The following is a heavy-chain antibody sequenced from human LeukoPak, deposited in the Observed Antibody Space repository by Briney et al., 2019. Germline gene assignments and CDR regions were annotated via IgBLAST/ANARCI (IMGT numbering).Heavy chain of an antibody. CDR2: ISYDGSNK. V-gene: IGHV3-30*04. J-gene: IGHJ6*02. CDR1: GFTFNSYA. CDR3: ARNNGMDV. Sequence: GGSLRLSCAASGFTFNSYAIHWVRQAPGKGLEWVAVISYDGSNKYYADSVKGRFTISKDNAKNSLYLQMNSLRAEDTALYHCARNNGMDVWGQGTTVIVSS.